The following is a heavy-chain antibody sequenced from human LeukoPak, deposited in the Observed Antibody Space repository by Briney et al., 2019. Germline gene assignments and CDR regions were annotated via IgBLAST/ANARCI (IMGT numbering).Heavy chain of an antibody. D-gene: IGHD4-17*01. V-gene: IGHV3-23*01. Sequence: GGSLRLSCVASGFTFSSYAMSWVRQAPGEGLEWVSNVNGGGDITYHADSVQGRFTISRDNSKNMLYLQMNSLRAEDTAVYYCAKFGFWLGGDYDFNYWGQGTLVTVSS. J-gene: IGHJ4*02. CDR3: AKFGFWLGGDYDFNY. CDR2: VNGGGDIT. CDR1: GFTFSSYA.